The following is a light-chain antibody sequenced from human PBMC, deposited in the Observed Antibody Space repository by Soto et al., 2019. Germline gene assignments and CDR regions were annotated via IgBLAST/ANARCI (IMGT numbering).Light chain of an antibody. CDR2: GNS. CDR1: SSNIGAGYD. V-gene: IGLV1-40*01. Sequence: QSVLTQPPSVSGAPGQRVTISCTGSSSNIGAGYDVHWYQHLPGTAPKLLIYGNSNRPSGVPDRFSGSKSGTSASLAITGLQTEDEADYYCQSSDSSLSGLVVFGGGTQLTVL. J-gene: IGLJ2*01. CDR3: QSSDSSLSGLVV.